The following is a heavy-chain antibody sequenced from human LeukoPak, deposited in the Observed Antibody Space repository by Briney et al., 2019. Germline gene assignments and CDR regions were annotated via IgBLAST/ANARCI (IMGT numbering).Heavy chain of an antibody. CDR1: GGTFSSYA. V-gene: IGHV1-69*05. Sequence: ASVKVSCKASGGTFSSYAISWVRQAPEQGLEWMGGIIPIFGTANYAQKFQGRVTITTDESTSTAYMELSSLRSEDTAVNYCARDNSSGWDWFDPWGQGTLVTVSS. D-gene: IGHD6-19*01. J-gene: IGHJ5*02. CDR2: IIPIFGTA. CDR3: ARDNSSGWDWFDP.